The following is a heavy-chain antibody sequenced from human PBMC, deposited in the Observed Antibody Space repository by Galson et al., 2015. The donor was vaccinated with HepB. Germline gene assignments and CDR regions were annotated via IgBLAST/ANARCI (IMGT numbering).Heavy chain of an antibody. D-gene: IGHD6-13*01. CDR1: GGSISSSSYY. Sequence: SETLSLTCTVSGGSISSSSYYWGWIRQPPGKGLEWIGSIYYSGSTYYNPSLKSRVTISVDTSKNQSSLKLSSVTAADMAVYYCARPRYSSSPGPLDYWGQGTLVTVSS. CDR2: IYYSGST. CDR3: ARPRYSSSPGPLDY. V-gene: IGHV4-39*01. J-gene: IGHJ4*02.